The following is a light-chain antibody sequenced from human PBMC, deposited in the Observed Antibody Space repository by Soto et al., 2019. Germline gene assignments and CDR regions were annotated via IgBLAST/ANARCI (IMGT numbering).Light chain of an antibody. CDR1: QGISTW. V-gene: IGKV1D-12*01. CDR2: GAS. J-gene: IGKJ5*01. CDR3: QQANSLPIS. Sequence: MQMTEPPGSRSASVEDRVTITCPASQGISTWLAWYQQKPGKAPKLLIYGASSLQSGVPSRFSGSGSGTDFTLTISNLQPEDFATYYCQQANSLPISFGQGTRLEI.